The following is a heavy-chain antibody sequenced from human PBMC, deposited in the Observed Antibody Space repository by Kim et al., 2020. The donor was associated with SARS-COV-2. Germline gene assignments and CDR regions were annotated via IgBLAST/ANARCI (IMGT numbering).Heavy chain of an antibody. V-gene: IGHV3-33*01. CDR2: IWYDGSNK. CDR1: GFTFSSYG. Sequence: GGSLRLSCAASGFTFSSYGMHWVRQAPGKGLEWVAVIWYDGSNKYYADSVKGRFTISRDNSKNTLYLQMNSLRAEDTAVYYCARAPLDYRATHWYFDLWGRGTLVTVSS. J-gene: IGHJ2*01. D-gene: IGHD3-10*01. CDR3: ARAPLDYRATHWYFDL.